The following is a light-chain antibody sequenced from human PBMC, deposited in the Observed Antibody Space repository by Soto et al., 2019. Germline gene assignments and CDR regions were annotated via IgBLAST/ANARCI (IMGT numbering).Light chain of an antibody. CDR3: SSYTSSSPRLV. Sequence: QSVLTQPASVSGSPGQSITISCTGTSSDVGGYNYVSWYQHHPDKAPKLMIFDVNNRPSGISSRFSGSKSGNTASLTISGLQAEDEEAYSCSSYTSSSPRLVFGGGTKLPVL. CDR2: DVN. V-gene: IGLV2-14*03. CDR1: SSDVGGYNY. J-gene: IGLJ3*02.